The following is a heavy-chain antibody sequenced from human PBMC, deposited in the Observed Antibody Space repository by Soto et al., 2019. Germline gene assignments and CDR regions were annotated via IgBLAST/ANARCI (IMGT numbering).Heavy chain of an antibody. D-gene: IGHD5-12*01. V-gene: IGHV3-33*01. J-gene: IGHJ3*02. CDR1: GFTFSSYG. CDR2: MWYDGSNK. CDR3: ARDSEKATITDSFDI. Sequence: GGSLRLSCAASGFTFSSYGMHWVRQAPGKGLEWVAVMWYDGSNKYYADSVKGRFTISRDNSKNTLYLQMNSLRAEDTAVYYCARDSEKATITDSFDIWGQGTMVTVSS.